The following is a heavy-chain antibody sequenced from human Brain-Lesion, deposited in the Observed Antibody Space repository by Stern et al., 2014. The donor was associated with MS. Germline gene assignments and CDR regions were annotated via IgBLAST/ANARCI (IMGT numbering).Heavy chain of an antibody. Sequence: QVQLLQPGAEVKKPGASVKVSCKTSGYIFTGYYIHWVRQAPGQGLEWMAWLNPNTGGTQYAQKFQGRVTMSRDTSISTAYVELSSLTSDDTAVYYCARDQRGITIFGVVTDYYYLGMDVWGQGTTVTVSS. CDR2: LNPNTGGT. CDR1: GYIFTGYY. D-gene: IGHD3-3*01. CDR3: ARDQRGITIFGVVTDYYYLGMDV. V-gene: IGHV1-2*02. J-gene: IGHJ6*02.